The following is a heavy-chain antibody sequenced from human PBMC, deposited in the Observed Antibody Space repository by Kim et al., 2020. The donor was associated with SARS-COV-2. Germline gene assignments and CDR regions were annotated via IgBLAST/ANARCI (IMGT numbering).Heavy chain of an antibody. J-gene: IGHJ6*02. CDR3: AKGPLRWLEGYGMDV. V-gene: IGHV3-9*01. Sequence: DAGKSRFTISRDNAKNTLYLQTNSLRAEDTALYYCAKGPLRWLEGYGMDVWGQGTTVTVSS. D-gene: IGHD3-22*01.